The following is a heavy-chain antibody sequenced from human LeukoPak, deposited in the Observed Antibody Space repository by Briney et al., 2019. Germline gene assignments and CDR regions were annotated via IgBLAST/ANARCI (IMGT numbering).Heavy chain of an antibody. CDR2: IYSGGST. J-gene: IGHJ6*03. CDR3: ARTRTTYYYYYMDV. CDR1: GFTVSSNY. V-gene: IGHV3-53*01. D-gene: IGHD4-11*01. Sequence: GGSLRLSCAASGFTVSSNYMSWVRQAPGKGLEWVSVIYSGGSTYYADSVKGRFTISRDNSKNTLYLQMNSLRAEDTAVYYCARTRTTYYYYYMDVWGKGTTVTISS.